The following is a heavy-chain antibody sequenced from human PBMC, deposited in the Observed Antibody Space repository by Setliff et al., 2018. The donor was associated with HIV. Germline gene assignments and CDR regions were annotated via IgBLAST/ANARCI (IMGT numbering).Heavy chain of an antibody. V-gene: IGHV4-38-2*01. CDR2: INHSGST. CDR1: GYSISSGYY. Sequence: SETLSLTCAVSGYSISSGYYWPWIRQPPGKGLKWIGEINHSGSTNHKPSLKSRGIISVDTSKNQFSLKLTSVTAEDTGVYYCARTVPHSAAQDAFDIWGQGTVVTVS. J-gene: IGHJ3*02. D-gene: IGHD4-4*01. CDR3: ARTVPHSAAQDAFDI.